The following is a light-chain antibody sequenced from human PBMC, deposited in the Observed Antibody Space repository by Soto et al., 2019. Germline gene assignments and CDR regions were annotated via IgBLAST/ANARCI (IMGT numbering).Light chain of an antibody. CDR1: QSVSSNS. CDR3: QQYGGSPRT. V-gene: IGKV3-20*01. Sequence: EIVLTQSPCTLSFSPGERATLSFMASQSVSSNSLAWFQQKPGQAPRLLIYAASSRATGIPDRFSGSGSGTDFTLIISRLEPEDFAVYYCQQYGGSPRTFGQGTKVDIK. J-gene: IGKJ1*01. CDR2: AAS.